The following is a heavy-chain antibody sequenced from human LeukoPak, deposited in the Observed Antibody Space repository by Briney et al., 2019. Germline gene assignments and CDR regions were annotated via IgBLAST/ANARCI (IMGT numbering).Heavy chain of an antibody. CDR2: IYAGNSDA. J-gene: IGHJ4*02. CDR1: GYPFTNSW. V-gene: IGHV5-51*01. Sequence: GESLRISCQGFGYPFTNSWIGWVRPLPGKGLEWTAIIYAGNSDAKYSPSFQGQVSISTDRSISTAYLHWSSLKASDTAIYYCAIINHPDGRVYWGQGTLVTVSS. D-gene: IGHD5-24*01. CDR3: AIINHPDGRVY.